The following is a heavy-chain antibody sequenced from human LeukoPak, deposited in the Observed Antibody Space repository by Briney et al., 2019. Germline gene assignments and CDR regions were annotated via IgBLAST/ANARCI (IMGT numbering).Heavy chain of an antibody. CDR1: GYTFTSYD. D-gene: IGHD3-22*01. CDR3: ARGITMIGGMDV. Sequence: ASVKVSCKASGYTFTSYDINWVRQATGQGHEWMGWMNPNSGNTGYAQKFQGRVTMTRNTSISTAYMELSSLRSEDTAVYYCARGITMIGGMDVWGQGTTVTVSS. J-gene: IGHJ6*02. CDR2: MNPNSGNT. V-gene: IGHV1-8*01.